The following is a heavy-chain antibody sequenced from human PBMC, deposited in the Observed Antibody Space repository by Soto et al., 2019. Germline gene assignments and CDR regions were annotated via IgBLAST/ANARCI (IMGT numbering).Heavy chain of an antibody. Sequence: GGSLRLSCAASGFTFSDYYMSWIRQAPGKGLEWVSYISSSGSTIYYADSVKGRFTISRDNSKNTLYLQMNSLRAEDTAVYYCAMDVLRFLDPGPPRGDYWGQGTLVTVSS. CDR2: ISSSGSTI. J-gene: IGHJ4*02. CDR1: GFTFSDYY. CDR3: AMDVLRFLDPGPPRGDY. V-gene: IGHV3-11*01. D-gene: IGHD3-3*01.